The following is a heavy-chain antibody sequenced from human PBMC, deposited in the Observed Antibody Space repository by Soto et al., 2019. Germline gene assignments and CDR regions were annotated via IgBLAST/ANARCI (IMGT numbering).Heavy chain of an antibody. J-gene: IGHJ4*02. D-gene: IGHD5-18*01. CDR3: ALTAIDY. Sequence: QVQLVQSGAEVKKPGASVKVSCKASGYTFIPYGINWVRQAPGQGLEWMGWISAYNGHTQFAQKFQGRLTMTRDTSTSTADMELRSLRSDDTAVYYCALTAIDYWGRGTLVTVSS. CDR2: ISAYNGHT. CDR1: GYTFIPYG. V-gene: IGHV1-18*01.